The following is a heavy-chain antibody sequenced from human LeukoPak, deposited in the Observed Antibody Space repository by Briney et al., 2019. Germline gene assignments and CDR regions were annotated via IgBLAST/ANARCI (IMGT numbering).Heavy chain of an antibody. D-gene: IGHD4-17*01. CDR1: GFTFSSYN. Sequence: GGSLRLSCAASGFTFSSYNMNWVRQAPGKGLEWVSSISSSSYIYYADSVKGRFTISRDNAKNSLYLQMNSLRAEDTAVYYCARDLATTKFHYWGQGTLVTVSS. J-gene: IGHJ4*02. V-gene: IGHV3-21*01. CDR3: ARDLATTKFHY. CDR2: ISSSSYI.